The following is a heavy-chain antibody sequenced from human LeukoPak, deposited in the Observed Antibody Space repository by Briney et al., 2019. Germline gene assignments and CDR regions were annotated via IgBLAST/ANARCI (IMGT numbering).Heavy chain of an antibody. CDR1: GGSISSYY. CDR2: IYYSGST. V-gene: IGHV4-59*01. CDR3: ARPIHPSRANDAFDI. D-gene: IGHD5-18*01. J-gene: IGHJ3*02. Sequence: PSETLSLTCTVSGGSISSYYWSWIRQPPGKGLEWIGYIYYSGSTNYNPSLKSRVTISVDTSKNQFSLKLSSVTAADTAVYYCARPIHPSRANDAFDIWGQGTMVTVSS.